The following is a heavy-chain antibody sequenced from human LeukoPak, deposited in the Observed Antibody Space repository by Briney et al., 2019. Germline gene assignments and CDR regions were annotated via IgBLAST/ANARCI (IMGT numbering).Heavy chain of an antibody. Sequence: GGSLRLSCEASGFTFDDYGMHWVRQAPGKGLEWVSTISWNSASVGYVDSVKGRFTISRDNAKKTLYLQMNSLRPEDTALFYCAKDYGYSSSWYDYWGQGTLVTVSS. V-gene: IGHV3-9*01. J-gene: IGHJ4*02. D-gene: IGHD6-13*01. CDR2: ISWNSASV. CDR3: AKDYGYSSSWYDY. CDR1: GFTFDDYG.